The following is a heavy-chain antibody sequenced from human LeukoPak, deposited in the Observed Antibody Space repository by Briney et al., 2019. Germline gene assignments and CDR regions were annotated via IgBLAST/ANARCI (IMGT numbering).Heavy chain of an antibody. CDR1: GGSTSSYY. J-gene: IGHJ4*02. CDR3: ARANGIAAAGSLDY. CDR2: IYYSGST. V-gene: IGHV4-59*01. Sequence: PSETLSLTCTVSGGSTSSYYWSWIRQPPGKGLEWIGYIYYSGSTNYNPSLKSRVTISVDTSKNQFSLKLSSVTAADTAVYYCARANGIAAAGSLDYWGQGTLVTVSS. D-gene: IGHD6-13*01.